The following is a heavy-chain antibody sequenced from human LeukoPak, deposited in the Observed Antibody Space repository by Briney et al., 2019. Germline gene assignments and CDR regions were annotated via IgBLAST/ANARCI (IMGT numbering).Heavy chain of an antibody. CDR3: AKATYYYFDY. V-gene: IGHV3-30-3*01. CDR2: ISYDGSNK. CDR1: GFTFSSYA. Sequence: PGRSLRLSCAASGFTFSSYAMHWVRQAPGKGLEWVAVISYDGSNKYYADSVKGRFTISRDNSKNTLYLQMNSLRAEDTAVYYCAKATYYYFDYWGQGTLVTVSS. D-gene: IGHD2-21*01. J-gene: IGHJ4*02.